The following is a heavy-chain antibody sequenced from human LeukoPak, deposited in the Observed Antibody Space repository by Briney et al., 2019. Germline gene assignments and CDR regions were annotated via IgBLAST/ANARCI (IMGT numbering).Heavy chain of an antibody. CDR1: GFTFDDYV. J-gene: IGHJ6*02. CDR3: ARDFCTGCNYYFYGMDV. V-gene: IGHV3-9*01. CDR2: ISRDSANI. D-gene: IGHD2-2*01. Sequence: SLRLSCAASGFTFDDYVMHWVRQAPGRGLEWVSGISRDSANIGYADSVKGRFAISRGNAKNSLYLQMNSLTTEDTALYYCARDFCTGCNYYFYGMDVWGRGTTVTVSS.